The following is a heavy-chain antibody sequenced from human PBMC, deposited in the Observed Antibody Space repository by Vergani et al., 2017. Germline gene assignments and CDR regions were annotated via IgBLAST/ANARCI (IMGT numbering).Heavy chain of an antibody. CDR1: GYTFTSYA. CDR3: AREANWNYVRYYYYMDV. CDR2: INAGNGNT. J-gene: IGHJ6*03. D-gene: IGHD1-7*01. V-gene: IGHV1-3*01. Sequence: QVQLVQSGAEVKKPGASVKVSCKASGYTFTSYAMHWVRQAPGQRLEWMGWINAGNGNTKYSQEFQGRVTITRDTSASTAYMELSSLRSEDTAVYYCAREANWNYVRYYYYMDVWGKGP.